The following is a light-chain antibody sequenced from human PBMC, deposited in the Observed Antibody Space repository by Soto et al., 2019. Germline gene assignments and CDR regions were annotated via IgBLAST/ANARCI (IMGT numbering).Light chain of an antibody. CDR1: SSDVGGYKY. J-gene: IGLJ1*01. CDR2: EVS. V-gene: IGLV2-8*01. Sequence: QSALTQPPSASGSPGQSVTMSCTGTSSDVGGYKYVSWYQQHPGKAPRLMIYEVSKRASGAPDRFSGSKSGNTASLTVSGLQAEDEAVYYCCSYAGEYKYVFGSGTKLTVL. CDR3: CSYAGEYKYV.